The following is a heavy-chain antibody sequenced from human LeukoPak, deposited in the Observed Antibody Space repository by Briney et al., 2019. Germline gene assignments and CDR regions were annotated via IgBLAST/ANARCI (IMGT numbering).Heavy chain of an antibody. CDR1: GFIFDSYN. Sequence: GESLRLSCAASGFIFDSYNMNWVRQAPGKGLEWVSHISSSSNTIYYADSVKGRFTISRDNAKNSLFLQMNSLRDEDTAVYYCARALSQYYYDSSSAYWGQGTLVTVSS. V-gene: IGHV3-48*02. J-gene: IGHJ4*02. CDR2: ISSSSNTI. CDR3: ARALSQYYYDSSSAY. D-gene: IGHD3-22*01.